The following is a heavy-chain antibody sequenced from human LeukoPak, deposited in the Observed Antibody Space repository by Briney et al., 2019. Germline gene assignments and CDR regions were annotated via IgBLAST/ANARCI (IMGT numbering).Heavy chain of an antibody. J-gene: IGHJ4*01. CDR2: ISSRGDST. CDR1: GFTVSSNY. D-gene: IGHD6-19*01. CDR3: AKGPRPDISVAHTLER. Sequence: PGGSLRLSCAASGFTVSSNYMSWVRQAPGRGLEWVSTISSRGDSTYDADSVRGRFTTSRDNSQNSLYLQMNSLRAEDTAVYYCAKGPRPDISVAHTLERWGQGTLVTVSS. V-gene: IGHV3-23*01.